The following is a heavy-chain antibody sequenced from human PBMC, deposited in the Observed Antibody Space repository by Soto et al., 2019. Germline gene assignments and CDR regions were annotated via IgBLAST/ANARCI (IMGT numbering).Heavy chain of an antibody. D-gene: IGHD1-26*01. CDR2: ISYHGSNQ. J-gene: IGHJ6*02. CDR1: GFTFSSYG. Sequence: PGGSLRLSCAASGFTFSSYGIHWVRQAPGKGLEWVAVISYHGSNQYYADSVKGRFTISRDNSINTLYLQMNSLRAEDTAVYYCAKDRAGATRDFYYGMDVWGQGTTVTVSS. CDR3: AKDRAGATRDFYYGMDV. V-gene: IGHV3-30*18.